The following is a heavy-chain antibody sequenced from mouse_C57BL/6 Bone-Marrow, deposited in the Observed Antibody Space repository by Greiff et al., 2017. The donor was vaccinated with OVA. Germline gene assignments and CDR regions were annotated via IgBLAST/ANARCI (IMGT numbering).Heavy chain of an antibody. CDR3: ASLGAY. V-gene: IGHV1-81*01. Sequence: VQLQESGAELARPGASVKLSCKASGYTFTSYGISWVKQRTGQGLEWIGEIYPRSGNTYYNEKFKGKATLTADKSSSTAYMELRSLTSEDSAVYFCASLGAYWGQGTLVTVSA. D-gene: IGHD3-3*01. CDR2: IYPRSGNT. J-gene: IGHJ3*01. CDR1: GYTFTSYG.